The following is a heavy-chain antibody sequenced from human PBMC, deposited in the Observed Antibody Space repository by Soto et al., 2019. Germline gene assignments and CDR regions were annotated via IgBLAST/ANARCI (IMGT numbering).Heavy chain of an antibody. Sequence: VGSLRLSCVASGFTFDDYTMYWVRQAPGKGLEWVSVINWDGRRTYYADSVRGRFTNSRDNSRNTLYLQMNSLRAEDTAVYYCAKDLITMVRGVKRPNWFDPWGQGNLVTV. CDR1: GFTFDDYT. V-gene: IGHV3-43*01. CDR3: AKDLITMVRGVKRPNWFDP. D-gene: IGHD3-10*01. J-gene: IGHJ5*02. CDR2: INWDGRRT.